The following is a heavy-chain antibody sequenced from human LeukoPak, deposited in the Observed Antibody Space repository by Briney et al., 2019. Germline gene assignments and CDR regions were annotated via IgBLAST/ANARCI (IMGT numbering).Heavy chain of an antibody. J-gene: IGHJ6*03. CDR3: AREDGDWEYYYYYMDV. Sequence: SETLSLTCTVSGGSISSSSYYWGWIRQPPGKGLEWIGYIYYSGSTNYNPSLKSRVTISVDTSKNQFSLRLSSVTASDTAIYYCAREDGDWEYYYYYMDVWGKGTTVTISS. CDR2: IYYSGST. CDR1: GGSISSSSYY. D-gene: IGHD4-17*01. V-gene: IGHV4-61*05.